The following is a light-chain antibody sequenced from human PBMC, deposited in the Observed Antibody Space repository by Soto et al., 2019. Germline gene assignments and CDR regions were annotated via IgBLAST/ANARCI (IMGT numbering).Light chain of an antibody. CDR1: SSNIGSNY. CDR3: AAWDDSLSGPHYV. Sequence: QSVVSHPPSASGTPWQMDTISYSGSSSNIGSNYVYWYQQLPGTAPKLLIYRNNQRPSGVPDRFSGSKSGTSASLAISGLRSEDEADYYCAAWDDSLSGPHYVFRTGPKVTAL. V-gene: IGLV1-47*01. CDR2: RNN. J-gene: IGLJ1*01.